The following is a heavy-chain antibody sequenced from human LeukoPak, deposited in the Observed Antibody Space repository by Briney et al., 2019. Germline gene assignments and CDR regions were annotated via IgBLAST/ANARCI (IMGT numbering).Heavy chain of an antibody. V-gene: IGHV1-3*02. CDR2: SNAGNGNT. D-gene: IGHD5-24*01. CDR1: GYTFTSYA. CDR3: AREVARDGYNYFDY. J-gene: IGHJ4*02. Sequence: GASVKVSCKASGYTFTSYAMHWVRQAPGQRLEWMGWSNAGNGNTKYSQEFQGRVTITRDTSACTAYMELSSLRSEDMAVYYCAREVARDGYNYFDYWGQGTLVTVSS.